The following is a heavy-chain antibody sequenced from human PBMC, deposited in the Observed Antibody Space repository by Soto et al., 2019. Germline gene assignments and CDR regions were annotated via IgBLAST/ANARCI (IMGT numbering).Heavy chain of an antibody. Sequence: PGESLRLTCAASGFTFSSYWMSWVRQAPGKGLEWAANIKQDGSEKYYVDSVKGRFTISRDNAKNSLYLQMNSLRAEDTAVYYCARECDGSGSYYPEYFDYWGQGTLVTVSS. J-gene: IGHJ4*02. V-gene: IGHV3-7*03. CDR2: IKQDGSEK. CDR1: GFTFSSYW. CDR3: ARECDGSGSYYPEYFDY. D-gene: IGHD3-10*01.